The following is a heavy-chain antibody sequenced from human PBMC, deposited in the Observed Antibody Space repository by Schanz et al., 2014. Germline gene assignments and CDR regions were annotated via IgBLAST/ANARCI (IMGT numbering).Heavy chain of an antibody. D-gene: IGHD3-3*01. J-gene: IGHJ4*02. CDR2: INVGNGNM. CDR1: GYTFTSYS. V-gene: IGHV1-3*01. CDR3: ARDLLVSHYDFWSGNDY. Sequence: QVQLVQSGAEVKKPGASVKVSCKASGYTFTSYSIHWVRQAPGQGLEWMGWINVGNGNMKYSQKFQGRVTITRDTSASTAYMELTSLRSEDTAVYYCARDLLVSHYDFWSGNDYWGQGSLVTVSS.